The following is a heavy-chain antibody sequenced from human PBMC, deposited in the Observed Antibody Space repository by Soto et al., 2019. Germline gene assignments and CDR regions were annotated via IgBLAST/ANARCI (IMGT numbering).Heavy chain of an antibody. CDR1: GFTFSTYG. D-gene: IGHD3-22*01. CDR3: ARSSTGGYLLYNYFDP. J-gene: IGHJ5*02. V-gene: IGHV3-30*03. Sequence: QLQLVESGGGVVQPGRSLRLSCAASGFTFSTYGMHWVRQAPGKGLEWVAIISYDGTNKYYADSVKGRFTISRDSSKNTLLLQMDSLRAEDTAVYYCARSSTGGYLLYNYFDPWGQGTLVTVSS. CDR2: ISYDGTNK.